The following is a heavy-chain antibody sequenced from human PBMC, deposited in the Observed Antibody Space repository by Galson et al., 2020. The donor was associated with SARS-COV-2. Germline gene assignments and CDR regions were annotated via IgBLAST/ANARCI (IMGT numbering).Heavy chain of an antibody. J-gene: IGHJ6*02. CDR3: ARLSNFDFWTERDFNYGLDV. V-gene: IGHV3-21*01. D-gene: IGHD3-3*01. CDR1: GFTFSSYS. CDR2: ISSVSSYI. Sequence: GGSLRLSCAASGFTFSSYSINWVRQAPGKGLEWVSFISSVSSYIYYADSVKGRFTISRDNAKNSLDLQMNSLRAEDTALYYCARLSNFDFWTERDFNYGLDVWGQGTTVTVSS.